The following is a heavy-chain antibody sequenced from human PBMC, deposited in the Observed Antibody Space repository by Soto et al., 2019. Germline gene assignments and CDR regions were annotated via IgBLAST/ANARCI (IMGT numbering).Heavy chain of an antibody. CDR1: GGSISSGGYS. Sequence: PSETLSLTCAVSGGSISSGGYSWSWIRQPPGKGLEWIGYMYHSGSTYYNPSLKSRVTISIDRSKNQFSLKLSSVTAADTAVYYCRGLPYSNPNYYGMEVWGQGTTVTVSS. D-gene: IGHD4-4*01. V-gene: IGHV4-30-2*01. J-gene: IGHJ6*02. CDR2: MYHSGST. CDR3: RGLPYSNPNYYGMEV.